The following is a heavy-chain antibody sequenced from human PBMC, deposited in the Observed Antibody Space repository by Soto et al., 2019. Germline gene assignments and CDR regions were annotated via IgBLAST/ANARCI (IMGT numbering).Heavy chain of an antibody. CDR3: ARDQYYYGSGSYPYYYYGMDV. CDR1: GFTFSDYY. Sequence: QVQLVESGGGLVKPGGSLRLSCAASGFTFSDYYMSWIRQAPGKGLEWVSYISSSGSTIYYAVSVKGRFTISRDNAKNSLYLQMNSVRAEDTVVYYCARDQYYYGSGSYPYYYYGMDVWGQGTTVTVSS. CDR2: ISSSGSTI. J-gene: IGHJ6*02. D-gene: IGHD3-10*01. V-gene: IGHV3-11*01.